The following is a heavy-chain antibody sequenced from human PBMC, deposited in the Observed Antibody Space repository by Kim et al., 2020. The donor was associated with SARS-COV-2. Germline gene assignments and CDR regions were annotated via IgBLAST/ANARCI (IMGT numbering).Heavy chain of an antibody. CDR3: AKEKLVMGSYYGMDV. CDR1: GFNFGNYG. J-gene: IGHJ6*02. CDR2: ISHDGSSE. V-gene: IGHV3-30*18. Sequence: GGSLRLSCAASGFNFGNYGMHWVRQPPGEGLEWVAVISHDGSSEYYGDSVKGRFTMSRDNSKYTLFLLMNSLRPEGTAVYYCAKEKLVMGSYYGMDVWGQGTTVTVSS. D-gene: IGHD3-10*01.